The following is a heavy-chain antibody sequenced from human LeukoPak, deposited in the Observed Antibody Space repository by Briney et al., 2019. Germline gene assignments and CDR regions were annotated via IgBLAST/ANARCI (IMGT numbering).Heavy chain of an antibody. D-gene: IGHD5-12*01. Sequence: GGSLRHSCAASGFTFSNYRLHWVRQAPGKGLVWVSRINTDGSSTAYADSVKGRFTISRDNAKNTLYLQMNSLRAEDTAVYYCARGSDYYNTYYFDYWGQGTLVTVSS. V-gene: IGHV3-74*01. CDR2: INTDGSST. CDR3: ARGSDYYNTYYFDY. J-gene: IGHJ4*02. CDR1: GFTFSNYR.